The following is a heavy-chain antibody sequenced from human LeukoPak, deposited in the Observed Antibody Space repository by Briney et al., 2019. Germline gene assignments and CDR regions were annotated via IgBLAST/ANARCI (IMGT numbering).Heavy chain of an antibody. J-gene: IGHJ6*02. CDR1: GFTFSNYW. CDR2: IKQDGSEK. CDR3: ARDGS. V-gene: IGHV3-7*01. Sequence: PGRSLRLSCAVSGFTFSNYWMSWVRQAPGKGLEWVANIKQDGSEKYYVDSVKGRFTISRDNAKNSLYLQMNSLRAEDTAVYYCARDGSWGQGTTVTVSS.